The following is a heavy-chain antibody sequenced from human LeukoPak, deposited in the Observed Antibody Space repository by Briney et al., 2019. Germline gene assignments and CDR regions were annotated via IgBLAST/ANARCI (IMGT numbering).Heavy chain of an antibody. V-gene: IGHV3-74*01. D-gene: IGHD2-2*01. CDR1: GFTFSGYW. J-gene: IGHJ6*02. CDR2: INSDGSGT. CDR3: ARDREGYCSSTSCSETYGMDV. Sequence: PGGSLRLSCAASGFTFSGYWMHWVRQAPGKGPVWVSRINSDGSGTLYADSVKGRFTISRDNAKNMLYLQMNSLRAEDTAVYYCARDREGYCSSTSCSETYGMDVWGQGTTVTVSS.